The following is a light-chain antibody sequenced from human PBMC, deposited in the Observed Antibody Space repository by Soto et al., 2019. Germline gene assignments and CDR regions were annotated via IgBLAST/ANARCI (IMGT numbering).Light chain of an antibody. CDR3: QQRYNWPPA. CDR1: QSVSSY. J-gene: IGKJ3*01. Sequence: EIVLTQSPATLSLSPGERATLSCRASQSVSSYLAWYQPKPGQAPRLLIYDASNRATGIPARFSGSGSGTDFTLTITSLDPEAFAVYYCQQRYNWPPAFGPGIKVDIK. CDR2: DAS. V-gene: IGKV3-11*01.